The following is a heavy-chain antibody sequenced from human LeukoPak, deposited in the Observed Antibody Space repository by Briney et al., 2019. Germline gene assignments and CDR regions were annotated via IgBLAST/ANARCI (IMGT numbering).Heavy chain of an antibody. Sequence: SETLSLTCTVSGGSISTYYWNWIRQPAGKGLEWIGRIYTGGSTNYKPSLKSRVTMSVDTSKNQFSLQLSSVTAADTAVYYCARDHSSGWYYFDYWGQGTQVTVSS. CDR2: IYTGGST. V-gene: IGHV4-4*07. D-gene: IGHD6-19*01. CDR1: GGSISTYY. J-gene: IGHJ4*02. CDR3: ARDHSSGWYYFDY.